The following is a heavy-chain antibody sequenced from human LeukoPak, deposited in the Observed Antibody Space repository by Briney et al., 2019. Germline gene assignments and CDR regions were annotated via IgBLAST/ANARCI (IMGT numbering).Heavy chain of an antibody. CDR2: ISAYNGNT. V-gene: IGHV1-18*01. D-gene: IGHD3-22*01. J-gene: IGHJ4*02. CDR3: AREARYYYDSSGSDY. CDR1: GYTFTSYG. Sequence: ASVKVSCKASGYTFTSYGISWVRQAPGQGLEWMGWISAYNGNTNYAQKLQGRATMTTDTSTSTAYMELRSLRSDDTAVYYCAREARYYYDSSGSDYWGQGTLVTVSS.